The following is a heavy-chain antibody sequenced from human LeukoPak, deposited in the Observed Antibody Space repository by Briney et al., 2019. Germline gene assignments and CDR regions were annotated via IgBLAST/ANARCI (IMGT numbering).Heavy chain of an antibody. V-gene: IGHV3-23*01. CDR1: GFTFSSYA. J-gene: IGHJ4*02. CDR2: ISGSGGST. D-gene: IGHD6-13*01. Sequence: QPGGSLRLPCAASGFTFSSYAMSWVRQAPGKGLEWVSAISGSGGSTYYADSVKGRFTISRDNSKNTLYLQMNSLRAEDTAIYYCAKDLIQQQLVYFDYWGQGTLVTVSS. CDR3: AKDLIQQQLVYFDY.